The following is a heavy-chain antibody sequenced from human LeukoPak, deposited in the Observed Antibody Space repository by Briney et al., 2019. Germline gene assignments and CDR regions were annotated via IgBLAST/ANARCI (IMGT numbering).Heavy chain of an antibody. V-gene: IGHV3-48*01. CDR3: ARSLGWRDAFDI. CDR2: ISSSSSTI. Sequence: GGSLRLSCAASGFTFSSYSMNWVRQAPGKGLEWVSYISSSSSTIYYADSVKGRFIISRDNAKNSLYLQMNSLRADDTAVYYCARSLGWRDAFDIWGQGTMVTVSS. CDR1: GFTFSSYS. D-gene: IGHD2-15*01. J-gene: IGHJ3*02.